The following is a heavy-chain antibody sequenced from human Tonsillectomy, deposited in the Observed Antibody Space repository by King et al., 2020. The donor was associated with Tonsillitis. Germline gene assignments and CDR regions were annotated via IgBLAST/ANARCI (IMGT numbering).Heavy chain of an antibody. CDR3: GRQVTAAAQRNNWFDP. V-gene: IGHV4-59*08. J-gene: IGHJ5*01. Sequence: VQLQESGPGLVKPSETLSLTCTVSGGSITSHYWSWLRQPPGKGLEWIGYISYTGSTNYNPSLQSRVTISIDTSKDQFSLKLRSVTAADTAIYYCGRQVTAAAQRNNWFDPWGQGTLVTVSS. CDR1: GGSITSHY. CDR2: ISYTGST. D-gene: IGHD6-25*01.